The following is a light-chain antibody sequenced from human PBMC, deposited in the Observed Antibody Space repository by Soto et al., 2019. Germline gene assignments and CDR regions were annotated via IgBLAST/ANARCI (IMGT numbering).Light chain of an antibody. V-gene: IGKV4-1*01. CDR3: QQYYSPPLT. CDR1: QSVLYSSNNKNY. CDR2: WAS. Sequence: DIVMTQSPDSLAVSLGERATINCKSSQSVLYSSNNKNYLAWYQQKPGQPPKLLIYWASTRESGVPDRFSGSGSGTDLTLTISSLQAEDVAVYYCQQYYSPPLTFGGGTKVEIK. J-gene: IGKJ4*01.